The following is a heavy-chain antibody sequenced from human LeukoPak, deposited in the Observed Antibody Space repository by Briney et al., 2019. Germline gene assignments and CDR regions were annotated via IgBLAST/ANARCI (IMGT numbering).Heavy chain of an antibody. CDR3: ARDLRPVAGPNYYYYMDV. J-gene: IGHJ6*03. D-gene: IGHD6-19*01. CDR2: IYYSGST. V-gene: IGHV4-59*01. CDR1: GGSISSYY. Sequence: SETLSLTCTVSGGSISSYYWSWIRQPPGKGLEWIGYIYYSGSTNYNPSLKSRVTISVDTSKNQFSLKLSSVTAADTAVYYCARDLRPVAGPNYYYYMDVWGKGTTVTVSS.